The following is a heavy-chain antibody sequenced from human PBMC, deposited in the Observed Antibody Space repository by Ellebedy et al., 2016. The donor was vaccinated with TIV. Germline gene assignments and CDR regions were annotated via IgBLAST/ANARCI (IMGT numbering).Heavy chain of an antibody. D-gene: IGHD4-23*01. V-gene: IGHV3-23*01. J-gene: IGHJ4*02. Sequence: GESLKISCVASGFTFSSYAMCWVRQAPGKGLEWVSTISDSGGNTYFPDSVKGRFTISRDSSKNTLYLQMNSLRAEDTAVYYCARDAAGNGGKLDYWGQGALVTVSS. CDR3: ARDAAGNGGKLDY. CDR1: GFTFSSYA. CDR2: ISDSGGNT.